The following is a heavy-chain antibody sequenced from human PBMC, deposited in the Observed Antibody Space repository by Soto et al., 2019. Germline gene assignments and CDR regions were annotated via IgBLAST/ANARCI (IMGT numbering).Heavy chain of an antibody. D-gene: IGHD1-26*01. Sequence: SETLSLTCSCSVCSFIRYIFILSLFRQFPWKCLEWIVYINYSGTTYYNPSLRSRINMSVDTSKNQFSLNLSSVTAADTAVYSCERDTKWEGMDACGKANTVNVSS. CDR1: VCSFIRYIFI. V-gene: IGHV4-31*03. CDR2: INYSGTT. CDR3: ERDTKWEGMDA. J-gene: IGHJ6*03.